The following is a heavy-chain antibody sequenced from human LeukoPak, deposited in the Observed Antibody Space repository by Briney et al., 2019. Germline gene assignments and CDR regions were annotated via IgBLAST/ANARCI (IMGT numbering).Heavy chain of an antibody. J-gene: IGHJ4*02. D-gene: IGHD2-2*01. CDR2: ISSSSSTI. V-gene: IGHV3-48*01. CDR3: AREEGGLYQLLSYFDY. CDR1: GFTFSSYS. Sequence: GGSLRLSCAASGFTFSSYSMNWVRQAPGKGLEWVSYISSSSSTIYYADSVKGRFTISRDNAKNSLYLQMNSLRAEDTAVYYCAREEGGLYQLLSYFDYWGQGTLVTVSS.